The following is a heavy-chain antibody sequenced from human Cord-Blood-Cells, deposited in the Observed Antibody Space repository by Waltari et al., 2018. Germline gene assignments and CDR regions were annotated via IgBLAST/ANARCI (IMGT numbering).Heavy chain of an antibody. CDR1: GGSISRGDYY. Sequence: QVQLQESGPGLGKPSQTLYLTCTVSGGSISRGDYYWSGIRQPPGKGLEWIGYIYYSGSTYYHPSLKSRVTISVDTSKNQFSLKLSSVTAADTAVYYCARVPMGGDQDYWGQGTLVTVSS. J-gene: IGHJ4*02. CDR2: IYYSGST. D-gene: IGHD2-21*01. V-gene: IGHV4-30-4*08. CDR3: ARVPMGGDQDY.